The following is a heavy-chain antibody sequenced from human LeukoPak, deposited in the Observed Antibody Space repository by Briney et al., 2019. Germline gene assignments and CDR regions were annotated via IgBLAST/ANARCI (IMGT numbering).Heavy chain of an antibody. Sequence: KPSETLSLTCAVYGGSFSGYYWSWIRQPPGKGLEWIGEINHSGSTNYNPSLKSRVTISVDPSKNQFSLKLSSVTAADTAVYYCARSGSCSGGSCYRNYYYYMDVWGKGTTVTVSS. V-gene: IGHV4-34*01. J-gene: IGHJ6*03. CDR2: INHSGST. CDR3: ARSGSCSGGSCYRNYYYYMDV. CDR1: GGSFSGYY. D-gene: IGHD2-15*01.